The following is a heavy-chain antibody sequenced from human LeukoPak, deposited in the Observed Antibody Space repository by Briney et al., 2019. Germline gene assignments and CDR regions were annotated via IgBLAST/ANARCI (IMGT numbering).Heavy chain of an antibody. CDR2: ISSSGSTI. J-gene: IGHJ4*02. D-gene: IGHD6-25*01. CDR3: ARDGTPHYTTGWVFFDY. CDR1: GFTFSSYE. Sequence: GGSLRLSCAASGFTFSSYEMKWVRQAPGKGLEWVSYISSSGSTIYYADSVKGRFTISRDNAENSLYLQMNSLRAEDTAVYYCARDGTPHYTTGWVFFDYWGQGTLVTVSS. V-gene: IGHV3-48*03.